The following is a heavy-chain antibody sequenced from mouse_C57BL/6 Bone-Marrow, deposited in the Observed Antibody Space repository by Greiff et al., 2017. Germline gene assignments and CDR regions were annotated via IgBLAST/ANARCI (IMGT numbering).Heavy chain of an antibody. J-gene: IGHJ4*01. CDR3: TRTTVVDYAMDY. D-gene: IGHD1-1*01. V-gene: IGHV5-9-1*02. CDR2: ISSGGDYI. Sequence: EVQVVESGEGLVKPGGSLKLSCAASGFTFSSYAMSWVRQTPAKRLEWVAYISSGGDYIYYADTVQGRFTISRDNARNTLYLQMSSLKSEDTAMSYCTRTTVVDYAMDYWGQGTSVTVSS. CDR1: GFTFSSYA.